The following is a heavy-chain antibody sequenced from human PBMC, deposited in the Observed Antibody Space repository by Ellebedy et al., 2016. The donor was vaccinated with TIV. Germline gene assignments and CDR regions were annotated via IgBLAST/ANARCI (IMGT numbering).Heavy chain of an antibody. CDR1: GFTFSNYA. J-gene: IGHJ4*02. V-gene: IGHV3-30*07. CDR2: VSFDGTDK. CDR3: ARDKDFWSGYFCDY. Sequence: PGGSLRLSCAASGFTFSNYALHWVRQAPGKGLEWVASVSFDGTDKYYADSVKGRFTISRDNSKNTLYLQMNSLRAEDTAVYYCARDKDFWSGYFCDYWGQGTLVTVSS. D-gene: IGHD3-3*01.